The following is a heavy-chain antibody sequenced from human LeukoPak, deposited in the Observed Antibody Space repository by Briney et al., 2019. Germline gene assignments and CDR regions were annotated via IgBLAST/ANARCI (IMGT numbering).Heavy chain of an antibody. CDR2: ISGSGGST. Sequence: GGSLRLSCAASGFTFSSYAMSWVRQAPGKGLEWVSAISGSGGSTYYADSVKGRFTISRDNSKNTLYLQMNSLRAEDTAVYYCAKGQWFGESSRGMDVWGQGTTVSVSS. D-gene: IGHD3-10*01. V-gene: IGHV3-23*01. CDR3: AKGQWFGESSRGMDV. CDR1: GFTFSSYA. J-gene: IGHJ6*02.